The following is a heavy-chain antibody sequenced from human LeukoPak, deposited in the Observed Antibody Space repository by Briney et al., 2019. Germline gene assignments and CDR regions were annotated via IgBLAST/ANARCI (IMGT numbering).Heavy chain of an antibody. CDR2: INPNSGGT. D-gene: IGHD2-15*01. Sequence: ASVKVSCKASGYTFTGYYMHWVRQAPGQGLEWMGWINPNSGGTNYAQKFQGRVTMTRDTSISTAYMELSRLRSDDTAVYYCARDALGYCSGGSCYSGWFDPWGQGTLVTVSS. J-gene: IGHJ5*02. CDR1: GYTFTGYY. V-gene: IGHV1-2*02. CDR3: ARDALGYCSGGSCYSGWFDP.